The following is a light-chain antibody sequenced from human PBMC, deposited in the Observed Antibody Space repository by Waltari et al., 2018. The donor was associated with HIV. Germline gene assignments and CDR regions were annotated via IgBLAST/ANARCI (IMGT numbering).Light chain of an antibody. CDR2: TDD. V-gene: IGLV1-44*01. Sequence: QSVLTQPPSVSGTPGQRVTISCSGGSSNIGSNTVTWYQRLPGAAPKVLIYTDDTRPSGVPDRFAGSKSGTSASLAISGLQSEDEAVYYCAAWDDSLDHVFGTGTKVSLL. CDR3: AAWDDSLDHV. CDR1: SSNIGSNT. J-gene: IGLJ1*01.